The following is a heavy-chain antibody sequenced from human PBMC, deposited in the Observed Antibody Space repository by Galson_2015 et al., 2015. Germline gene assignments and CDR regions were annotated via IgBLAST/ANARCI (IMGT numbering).Heavy chain of an antibody. D-gene: IGHD2-8*01. Sequence: SLRLSCAASGFTFRNYWMVWVRQTPEKGLQWVAKIKYDGSQTFYVDSVKGRFTISRDNSKNTLYLQMNSLRVEDTAVYYCAKDRLGYCTNGVCYNFGVNWFDPWGQGTLVTVSS. CDR2: IKYDGSQT. J-gene: IGHJ5*02. V-gene: IGHV3-7*03. CDR3: AKDRLGYCTNGVCYNFGVNWFDP. CDR1: GFTFRNYW.